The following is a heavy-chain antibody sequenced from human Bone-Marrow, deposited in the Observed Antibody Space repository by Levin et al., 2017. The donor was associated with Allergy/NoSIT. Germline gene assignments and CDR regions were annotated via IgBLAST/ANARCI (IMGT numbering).Heavy chain of an antibody. D-gene: IGHD3-3*01. CDR3: ARDLPSYDFWSGYSYYFDY. CDR2: ISSSSSYT. V-gene: IGHV3-11*06. CDR1: GFTFSDYY. J-gene: IGHJ4*02. Sequence: GESLKISCAASGFTFSDYYMSWIRQAPGKGLEWVSYISSSSSYTNYADSVKGRFTISRDNAKNSLYLQMNSLRAEDTAVYYCARDLPSYDFWSGYSYYFDYWGQGTLVTVSS.